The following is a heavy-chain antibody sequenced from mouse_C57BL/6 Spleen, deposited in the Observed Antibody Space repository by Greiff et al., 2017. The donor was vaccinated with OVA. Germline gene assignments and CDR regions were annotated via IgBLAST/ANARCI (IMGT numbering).Heavy chain of an antibody. CDR1: GFTFSDYG. CDR3: ARGCSSYGYYFDY. V-gene: IGHV5-17*01. CDR2: ISSGSSTI. D-gene: IGHD1-1*01. J-gene: IGHJ2*01. Sequence: EVKLMESGGGLVKPGGSLKLSCAASGFTFSDYGMHWVRQAPEKGLEWVAYISSGSSTIYYADTVKGRFTISRDNAKNTLFLQMTSLRSEDTAMYYCARGCSSYGYYFDYWGQGTTLTVSS.